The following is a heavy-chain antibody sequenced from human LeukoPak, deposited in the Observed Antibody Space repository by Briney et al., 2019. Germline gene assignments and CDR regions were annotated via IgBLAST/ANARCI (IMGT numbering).Heavy chain of an antibody. CDR1: GFTFSSYA. Sequence: GGSLRLSCAASGFTFSSYAMTWVRQAPGKGLEWVSVISGSGGSTYYADSVKGRFTISRDNSKNTLYLQVNSLRAEDTAVYYCARDRRYDSSTPDYWGQGTLVTVSS. CDR2: ISGSGGST. J-gene: IGHJ4*02. D-gene: IGHD3-22*01. V-gene: IGHV3-23*01. CDR3: ARDRRYDSSTPDY.